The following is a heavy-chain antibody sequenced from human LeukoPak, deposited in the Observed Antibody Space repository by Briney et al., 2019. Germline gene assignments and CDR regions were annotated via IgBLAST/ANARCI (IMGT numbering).Heavy chain of an antibody. CDR3: ASSGSGTDAFDY. D-gene: IGHD3-10*01. CDR2: IYYSGST. J-gene: IGHJ4*02. Sequence: SETLSLTCSVSGGSISSNSYFWGWIRQPPGKGLEWIGSIYYSGSTYYNPSLKSRVTISVDTSKNQFSLKLSSVTAADTAVYYCASSGSGTDAFDYWGQGTLVTVSS. V-gene: IGHV4-39*07. CDR1: GGSISSNSYF.